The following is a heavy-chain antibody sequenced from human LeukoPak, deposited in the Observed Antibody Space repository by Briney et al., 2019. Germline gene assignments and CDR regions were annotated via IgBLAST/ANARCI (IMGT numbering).Heavy chain of an antibody. CDR3: AAGFYVGGYSGYDHYYYYMDV. CDR2: IVVGSGNT. V-gene: IGHV1-58*02. D-gene: IGHD5-12*01. CDR1: GFTFTGSA. Sequence: SVKVSCKASGFTFTGSAMQWVRQARGQRLEWIGWIVVGSGNTNYAQKFQERVTITRDMSTSTAYMELSSLRSEDTAVYYCAAGFYVGGYSGYDHYYYYMDVWGKGTTVTISS. J-gene: IGHJ6*03.